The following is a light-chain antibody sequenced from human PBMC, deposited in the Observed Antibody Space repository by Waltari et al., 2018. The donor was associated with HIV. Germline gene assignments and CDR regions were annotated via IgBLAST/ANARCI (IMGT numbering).Light chain of an antibody. CDR2: KNY. V-gene: IGLV1-47*01. Sequence: QSVLTQPPSASGTPWQRVTISCSGSSSNIGHDNVYWYQQLPGTAPKLLIYKNYQRPSGVPDRFAGSKSGTSASLAISGLRSEDEADYYCVGWDASLSAYVFGTGTKVTIL. CDR1: SSNIGHDN. CDR3: VGWDASLSAYV. J-gene: IGLJ1*01.